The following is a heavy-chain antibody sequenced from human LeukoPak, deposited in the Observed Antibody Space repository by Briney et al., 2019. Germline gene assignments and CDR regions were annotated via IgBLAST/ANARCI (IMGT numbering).Heavy chain of an antibody. V-gene: IGHV3-30*01. D-gene: IGHD3-10*01. CDR1: GFTLSSYA. CDR2: ISYDGSNK. J-gene: IGHJ6*03. CDR3: ARGDYGSGIGRPNYSYYMDV. Sequence: PGRSLRLSCAASGFTLSSYAMHWVRQAPGKGLEWVAVISYDGSNKYYADSVKGRFTISRDNSKNTLYLQMNSLRAEDTAVYYCARGDYGSGIGRPNYSYYMDVWGKGTTVTVSS.